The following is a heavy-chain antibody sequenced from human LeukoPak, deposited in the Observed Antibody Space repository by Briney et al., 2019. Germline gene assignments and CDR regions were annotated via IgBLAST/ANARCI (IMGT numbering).Heavy chain of an antibody. CDR3: AKANSVRGWYDAFDI. CDR1: GFTFSSYE. J-gene: IGHJ3*02. D-gene: IGHD6-19*01. V-gene: IGHV3-48*03. Sequence: PGGSLRLSCAASGFTFSSYEMNWVRQAPGKGLEWVSYISSSGSTIYYADSVKGRFTISRDNSKNTLYLQMNSLRAEDTAVYYCAKANSVRGWYDAFDIWGQGTMVTVSS. CDR2: ISSSGSTI.